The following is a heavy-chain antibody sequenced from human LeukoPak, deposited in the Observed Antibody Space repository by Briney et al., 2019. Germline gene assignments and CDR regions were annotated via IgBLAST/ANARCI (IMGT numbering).Heavy chain of an antibody. CDR1: GFTFSRYA. Sequence: GGSLRLSCAASGFTFSRYAMHWVRQAPGKGLEWVALISDDGSEKYSLDSVKGRFTISRDNSKNTLYLQMNSLRAEDTAVYYCAKLKSDYWGQGTLVTVSS. CDR3: AKLKSDY. V-gene: IGHV3-30-3*02. CDR2: ISDDGSEK. J-gene: IGHJ4*02.